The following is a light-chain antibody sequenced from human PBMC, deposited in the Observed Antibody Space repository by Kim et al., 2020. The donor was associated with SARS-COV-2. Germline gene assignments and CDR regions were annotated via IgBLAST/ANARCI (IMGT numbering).Light chain of an antibody. CDR3: KSRDSRGKVV. V-gene: IGLV3-19*01. J-gene: IGLJ2*01. CDR2: AKD. Sequence: SSEPTQDPAVSVALGQTVRITCQGDSLRNYYATWYQQKARQAPVLVFYAKDKRPSGVPDRFSGSTSGNTASLTITGAQAADEADYYCKSRDSRGKVVFGGGTKVTVL. CDR1: SLRNYY.